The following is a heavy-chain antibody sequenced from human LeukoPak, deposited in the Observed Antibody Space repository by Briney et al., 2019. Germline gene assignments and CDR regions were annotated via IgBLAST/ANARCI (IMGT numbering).Heavy chain of an antibody. CDR2: INTNTGNP. Sequence: ASVKVSCKASGYTFTSYAINWVRQAPGQGLEWMGWINTNTGNPTYAQGFTGRFVFSLDTSVSTAYLQISSLKAEDTAVYYCARVEIAVAGPAFDYWGQGTLVTVSS. V-gene: IGHV7-4-1*02. CDR3: ARVEIAVAGPAFDY. D-gene: IGHD6-19*01. CDR1: GYTFTSYA. J-gene: IGHJ4*02.